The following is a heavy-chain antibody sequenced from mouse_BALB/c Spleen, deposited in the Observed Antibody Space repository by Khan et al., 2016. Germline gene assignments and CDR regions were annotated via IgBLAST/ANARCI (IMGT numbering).Heavy chain of an antibody. V-gene: IGHV6-6*02. CDR2: IRLNSNNSAN. Sequence: EVKLEESGGGLVQPGGSMKLSCVASGFTFSNYWMNWVRQSLEKGLEWVAEIRLNSNNSANHYAVSVKGRLTISRDDSKGSVYLQMHKLRAEETGIYDCTRVSYGYDVDYAMDYWGQGTSVTVSS. CDR3: TRVSYGYDVDYAMDY. CDR1: GFTFSNYW. J-gene: IGHJ4*01. D-gene: IGHD2-2*01.